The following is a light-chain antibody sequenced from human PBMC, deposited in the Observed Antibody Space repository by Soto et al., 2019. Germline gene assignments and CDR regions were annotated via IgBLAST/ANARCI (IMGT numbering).Light chain of an antibody. Sequence: MMMTQSPATLSVSPGERVTLSCRTSHSVNSHVAWYQQKPGQAPRLLLYGASTRATGIPVRFSGSGFGTEFTLTISSLEPEDFAVYYCQQRSDWPFLTFGGGTKVDIK. CDR3: QQRSDWPFLT. J-gene: IGKJ4*01. CDR1: HSVNSH. CDR2: GAS. V-gene: IGKV3-15*01.